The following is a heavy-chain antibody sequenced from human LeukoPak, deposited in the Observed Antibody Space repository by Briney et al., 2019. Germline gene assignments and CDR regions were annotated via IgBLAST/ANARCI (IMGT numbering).Heavy chain of an antibody. Sequence: SETLSLTCTVSGGSISSYYWSWIRQPAGKGLEWIGRIYTSGSTNYNTSLKSRVTMSVDTSKNQFSLKLSSVTAADTAVYYCARDGYSSSWYGVDYWGQGTLVTVSS. D-gene: IGHD6-13*01. CDR1: GGSISSYY. CDR3: ARDGYSSSWYGVDY. V-gene: IGHV4-4*07. CDR2: IYTSGST. J-gene: IGHJ4*02.